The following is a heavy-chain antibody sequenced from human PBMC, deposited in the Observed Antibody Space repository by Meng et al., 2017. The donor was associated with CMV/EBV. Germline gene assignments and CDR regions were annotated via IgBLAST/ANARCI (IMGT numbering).Heavy chain of an antibody. V-gene: IGHV4-34*01. CDR1: GGSFSCYY. Sequence: QVQLMQWGAGLLKPSETLSLTCAVYGGSFSCYYWSWIRQPPGKGLEWIGEINHSGSTNYNPSLKSRVTISVDTSKNQFSLKLSSVTAADTAVYYCARGVGGWFDPWGQGTLVTVSS. D-gene: IGHD1-26*01. CDR2: INHSGST. CDR3: ARGVGGWFDP. J-gene: IGHJ5*02.